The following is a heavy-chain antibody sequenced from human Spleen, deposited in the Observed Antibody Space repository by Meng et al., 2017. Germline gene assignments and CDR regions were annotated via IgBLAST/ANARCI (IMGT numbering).Heavy chain of an antibody. CDR1: GGSFSGYY. Sequence: QVQLQQVGVGLLKPSGTLYLTCAGYGGSFSGYYWSWIRQPPGQGLEWIGEINHSGSTNYNPSLESRATISVDTSQNNLSLKLSSVTAADSAVYYCARGPTTMAHDFDYWGQGTLVTVSS. D-gene: IGHD4-11*01. V-gene: IGHV4-34*01. CDR2: INHSGST. J-gene: IGHJ4*02. CDR3: ARGPTTMAHDFDY.